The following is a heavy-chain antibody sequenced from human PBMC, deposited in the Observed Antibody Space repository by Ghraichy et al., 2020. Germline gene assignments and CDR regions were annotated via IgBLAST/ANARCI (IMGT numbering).Heavy chain of an antibody. CDR3: ARVTIYSDFEY. D-gene: IGHD3-9*01. J-gene: IGHJ4*02. V-gene: IGHV3-30-3*01. Sequence: GGSLRLSCAASGFIFSSYAMHWVRQAPGKGLEWVAVISHDGNKKDYADSVRGRFTISRDNSKHTLYLQMNSLRAEDTAVYYCARVTIYSDFEYWGQGTLVTVSS. CDR2: ISHDGNKK. CDR1: GFIFSSYA.